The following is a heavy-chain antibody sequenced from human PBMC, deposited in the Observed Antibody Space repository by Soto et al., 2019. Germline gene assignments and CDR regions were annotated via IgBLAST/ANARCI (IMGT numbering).Heavy chain of an antibody. CDR1: GYTFTTYG. J-gene: IGHJ6*02. V-gene: IGHV1-18*01. D-gene: IGHD2-15*01. Sequence: QVQLVQSGAEVKKPGASVKVSCKASGYTFTTYGISWVRQAPGQGLEWMGWISTYNGDTDYAQNLQGRVTMTTDTSTTTAYMELRSLRSEDTAVYYCAREGSRPYYYYGMDVWGQGTTVTVSS. CDR2: ISTYNGDT. CDR3: AREGSRPYYYYGMDV.